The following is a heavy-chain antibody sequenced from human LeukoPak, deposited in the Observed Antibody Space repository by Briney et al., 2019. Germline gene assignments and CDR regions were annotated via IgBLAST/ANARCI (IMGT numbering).Heavy chain of an antibody. CDR3: AKAFRIVGIGNPDDAFDV. D-gene: IGHD1-26*01. J-gene: IGHJ3*01. CDR1: GFTFSSYW. Sequence: GGSLRLSCAASGFTFSSYWMSWVRQAPGKGLEWVANIKQDGSEKYYVDSVKGRFTISRDNAKNSLYPQMNSLRAEDSGIYYCAKAFRIVGIGNPDDAFDVWGQGTVVTVS. V-gene: IGHV3-7*03. CDR2: IKQDGSEK.